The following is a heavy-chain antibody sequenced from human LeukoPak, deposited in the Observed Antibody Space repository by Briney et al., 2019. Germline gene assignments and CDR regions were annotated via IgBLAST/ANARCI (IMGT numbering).Heavy chain of an antibody. V-gene: IGHV1-3*01. CDR2: INAGNGNT. CDR3: AKEDSSGGNFDY. J-gene: IGHJ4*02. Sequence: ASVKVSCKASGYTFTSYAMHWVRQAPGQRLEWMGWINAGNGNTKYSQKFQGRVTITRDTSASTAYMELSSLRAEDTALYYCAKEDSSGGNFDYWGQGTLVTVSS. D-gene: IGHD6-19*01. CDR1: GYTFTSYA.